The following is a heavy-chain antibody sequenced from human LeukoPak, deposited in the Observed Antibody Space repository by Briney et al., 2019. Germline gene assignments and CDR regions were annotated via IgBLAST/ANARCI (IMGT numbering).Heavy chain of an antibody. CDR3: ARDSGTTGEVKFDP. CDR2: IYVTGST. D-gene: IGHD1-7*01. CDR1: GASISSYY. V-gene: IGHV4-4*07. J-gene: IGHJ5*02. Sequence: SETLSLTCTVSGASISSYYWSWIRQPAGKALEWVGRIYVTGSTTYNPSLESRVTMSLDTSKNHFSLKLRSVTAADTAVYYCARDSGTTGEVKFDPWGQGTLVTVSS.